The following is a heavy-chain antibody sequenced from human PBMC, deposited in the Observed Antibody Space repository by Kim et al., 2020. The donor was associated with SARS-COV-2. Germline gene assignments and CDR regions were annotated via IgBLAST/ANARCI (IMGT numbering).Heavy chain of an antibody. D-gene: IGHD3-22*01. CDR2: ISTVGATA. Sequence: GGSLRLSCAASGFAFSSHAMHWVRQAPGKGLEWVAIISTVGATAYPDSVKGRFTISRDNSKDALFLQMNSLRPDDTAVYYCARKWADYDSSGYDSWGRGTLLIVSS. CDR3: ARKWADYDSSGYDS. V-gene: IGHV3-30-3*01. J-gene: IGHJ4*02. CDR1: GFAFSSHA.